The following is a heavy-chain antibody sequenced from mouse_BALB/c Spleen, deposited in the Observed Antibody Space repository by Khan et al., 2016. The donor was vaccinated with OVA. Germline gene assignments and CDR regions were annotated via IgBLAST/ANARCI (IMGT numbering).Heavy chain of an antibody. D-gene: IGHD2-1*01. CDR3: TRSGYGTFAY. J-gene: IGHJ3*01. CDR1: GYSFTSYY. Sequence: VQLQQSGAELVKPGASVRLSCKASGYSFTSYYLYWVKQRPGHGLEWIGDINPSNGGTHFNEKFKNKVTLTVDKSSSTAYMQLSSLTSEDSSVYDCTRSGYGTFAYWGQGTLVTVSA. CDR2: INPSNGGT. V-gene: IGHV1S81*02.